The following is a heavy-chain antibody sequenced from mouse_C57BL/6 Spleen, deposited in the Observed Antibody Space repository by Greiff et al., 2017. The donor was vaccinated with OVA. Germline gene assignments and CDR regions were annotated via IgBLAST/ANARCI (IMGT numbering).Heavy chain of an antibody. CDR1: GYTFTSYW. CDR3: ARSYYDYDEAMDY. Sequence: QVQLQQPGAELVKPGASVKLSCKASGYTFTSYWMHWVKQRPGRGLEWIGRIDPNSGGTKYNEKFKSKATLTVDKPSSPAYMQLSSLTSEDSAVYYCARSYYDYDEAMDYWGQGTSVTVSS. CDR2: IDPNSGGT. J-gene: IGHJ4*01. V-gene: IGHV1-72*01. D-gene: IGHD2-4*01.